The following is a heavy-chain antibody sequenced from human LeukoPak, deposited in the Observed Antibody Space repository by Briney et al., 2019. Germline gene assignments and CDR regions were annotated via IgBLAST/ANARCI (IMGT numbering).Heavy chain of an antibody. CDR1: GYTFSDYV. D-gene: IGHD6-19*01. CDR2: IDADNGDT. J-gene: IGHJ4*02. V-gene: IGHV1-3*01. Sequence: ASVKVSCKASGYTFSDYVIHWVRQAPGQKFEWMGWIDADNGDTRYSQKFQGRVTITRDTSASTAYMELSSLRSEDTAVYYCARGSTSDWSLDYWGQETLVTISS. CDR3: ARGSTSDWSLDY.